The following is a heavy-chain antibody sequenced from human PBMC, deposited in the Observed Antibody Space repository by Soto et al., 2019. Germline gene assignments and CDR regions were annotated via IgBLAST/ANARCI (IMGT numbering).Heavy chain of an antibody. Sequence: PGGSLRLSCAASGFTFSSYGMHWVRQAPGKGLEWVAVISYDGSNKYYADSVKGQFTISRDNSKNTLYLQMNSLRAGDTAVYYCAKDNWSSDYYYYGMDVWGQGTTVTVSS. CDR2: ISYDGSNK. J-gene: IGHJ6*02. V-gene: IGHV3-30*18. CDR3: AKDNWSSDYYYYGMDV. D-gene: IGHD1-20*01. CDR1: GFTFSSYG.